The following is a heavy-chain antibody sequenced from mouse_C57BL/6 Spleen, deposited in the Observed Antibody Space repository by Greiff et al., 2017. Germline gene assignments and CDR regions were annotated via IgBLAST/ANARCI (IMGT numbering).Heavy chain of an antibody. V-gene: IGHV1-15*01. Sequence: VQLQQSGAELVRPGASVTLSCKASGYTFTDYEMHWVKQTPVHGLEWIGAIDPETGGTAYNQKFKGKAILTADKSSSTAYMELRSLTSEDSAVYYCTRRGYYQGYFDVWGTGTTVTVSS. D-gene: IGHD3-1*01. CDR3: TRRGYYQGYFDV. J-gene: IGHJ1*03. CDR1: GYTFTDYE. CDR2: IDPETGGT.